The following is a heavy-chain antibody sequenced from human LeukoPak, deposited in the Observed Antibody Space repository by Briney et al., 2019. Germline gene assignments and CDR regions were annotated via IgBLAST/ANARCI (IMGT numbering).Heavy chain of an antibody. CDR1: GGSISSYY. Sequence: SETLSLTCTVSGGSISSYYWSWIRQPPGKGLGWVGYIFFSGSTNYNPSLKSRVTISVDTSKNQFSLKLSSVTAADTAVYYCARQGHDYVWGSYRTGAFDIWGQGTMVTVSS. V-gene: IGHV4-59*08. J-gene: IGHJ3*02. CDR3: ARQGHDYVWGSYRTGAFDI. D-gene: IGHD3-16*02. CDR2: IFFSGST.